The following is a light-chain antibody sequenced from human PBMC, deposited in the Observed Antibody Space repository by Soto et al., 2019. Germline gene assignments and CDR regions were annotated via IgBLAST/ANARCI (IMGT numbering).Light chain of an antibody. Sequence: EIVLTQSPGTLSLSPGERATHSCRASQSVSSNYLAWYQQRPGQAPRLLIYGASSRATGIPDRFSGSGSGTDFTLTISRLEPEDFAVYYCQQYGTSPITFGQGTRLEIK. CDR1: QSVSSNY. J-gene: IGKJ5*01. V-gene: IGKV3-20*01. CDR3: QQYGTSPIT. CDR2: GAS.